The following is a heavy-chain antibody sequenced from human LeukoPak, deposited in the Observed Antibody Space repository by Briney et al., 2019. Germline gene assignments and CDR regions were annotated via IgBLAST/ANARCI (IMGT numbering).Heavy chain of an antibody. CDR1: GFTFSNYA. D-gene: IGHD2-2*01. CDR2: ISSDGSQK. V-gene: IGHV3-30-3*01. CDR3: ARSGGLPADAFDI. J-gene: IGHJ3*02. Sequence: PGGSLRLSCAASGFTFSNYAMHWVRQAPGKGLAWVALISSDGSQKYYADSVKGRFTISRDNSKNTLYLQVNSLRAEDTAVYYCARSGGLPADAFDIWGQGTMVTVSS.